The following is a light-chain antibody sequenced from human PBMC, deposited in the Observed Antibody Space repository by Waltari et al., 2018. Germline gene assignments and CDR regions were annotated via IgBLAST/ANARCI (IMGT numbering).Light chain of an antibody. CDR1: QSISSW. J-gene: IGKJ4*01. Sequence: DIQLTQSHSTLSASVGDRVTITCRASQSISSWLAWYQQKPGKAPKLLIYKASSLESGVPSRFSGSGARTEFTLTISSLQPDDFATYYCQQYNSYPLTFGGGTKVEIK. CDR3: QQYNSYPLT. V-gene: IGKV1-5*03. CDR2: KAS.